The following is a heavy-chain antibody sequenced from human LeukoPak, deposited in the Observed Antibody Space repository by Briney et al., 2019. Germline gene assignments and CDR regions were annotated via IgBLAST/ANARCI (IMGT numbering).Heavy chain of an antibody. CDR1: GFTFSMFG. CDR2: ITGSGGTT. D-gene: IGHD2-2*01. Sequence: PGGSLRLSCAASGFTFSMFGMNWVRQAPGRGLEWVSAITGSGGTTYYADSVKGRFTASRDNSKNTLYLQMSSPRADDSAVYYCASPGKESSTYYFRYFDYWGQGTLGTVSS. V-gene: IGHV3-23*01. J-gene: IGHJ4*02. CDR3: ASPGKESSTYYFRYFDY.